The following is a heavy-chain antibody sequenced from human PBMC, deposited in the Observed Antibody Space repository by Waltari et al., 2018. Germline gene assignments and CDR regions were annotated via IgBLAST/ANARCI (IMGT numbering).Heavy chain of an antibody. J-gene: IGHJ6*02. Sequence: QVQLQQWGAGLLKPSETLSLTCAVYGGSLSGDFWTWIRQSPGKGLAWLGEINRSGNTNYNPSLKSRVTISVDTSKNQFFLKLRSVTAADTAVYYCARLSSSGWFPRYYYGMDVWGQGTTVTVSS. CDR1: GGSLSGDF. CDR3: ARLSSSGWFPRYYYGMDV. D-gene: IGHD6-19*01. CDR2: INRSGNT. V-gene: IGHV4-34*01.